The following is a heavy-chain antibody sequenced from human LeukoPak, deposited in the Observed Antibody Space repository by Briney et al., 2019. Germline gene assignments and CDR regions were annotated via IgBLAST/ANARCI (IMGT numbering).Heavy chain of an antibody. J-gene: IGHJ6*03. CDR2: IYSGGST. CDR1: GFTVSSNY. Sequence: GGSLRLSCAASGFTVSSNYMSWVRQAPGKGLEWVSVIYSGGSTYCADSVKGRFTISRDNSKNTLYLQMNSLRAEDTAVYYCARGSAPTVTTLGYYYYYMDVWGKGTTVTVSS. CDR3: ARGSAPTVTTLGYYYYYMDV. D-gene: IGHD4-11*01. V-gene: IGHV3-53*01.